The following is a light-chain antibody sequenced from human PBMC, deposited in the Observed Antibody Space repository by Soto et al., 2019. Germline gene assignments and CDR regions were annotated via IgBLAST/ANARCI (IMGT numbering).Light chain of an antibody. V-gene: IGLV1-40*01. CDR1: SSNIGAGYD. CDR2: GNS. CDR3: QSYDSSLSGWV. Sequence: QSVLTQPPSVSGAPGQRVTISCTGSSSNIGAGYDVHWYQQLPGTAPKLLIYGNSNRPSGVPDRFSGSKSGTSASLAITGLRAADEADYSCQSYDSSLSGWVFGGGTKVTVL. J-gene: IGLJ3*02.